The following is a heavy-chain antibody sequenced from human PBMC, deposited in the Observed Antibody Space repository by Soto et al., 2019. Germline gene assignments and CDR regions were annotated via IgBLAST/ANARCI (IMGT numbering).Heavy chain of an antibody. Sequence: GGSLRLSCAASGFTFSSYAMHWVRQAPGKGLEWVAVISYDGSNKYYADSVKGRFTISRDNSKNTLYLQMNSLRAEDTAVYYCARAWGGYEAFDIWGQGTMVTVS. CDR1: GFTFSSYA. CDR3: ARAWGGYEAFDI. J-gene: IGHJ3*02. D-gene: IGHD5-12*01. CDR2: ISYDGSNK. V-gene: IGHV3-30-3*01.